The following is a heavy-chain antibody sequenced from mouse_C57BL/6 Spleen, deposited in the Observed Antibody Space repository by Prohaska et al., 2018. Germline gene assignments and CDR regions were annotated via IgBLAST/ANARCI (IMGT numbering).Heavy chain of an antibody. J-gene: IGHJ3*01. D-gene: IGHD2-5*01. CDR2: IDPDSGGT. CDR1: GYTFTSYW. CDR3: ARSDYSNYVGAY. Sequence: QAQLQQPGAELVKPGASVKLSCKASGYTFTSYWMHWVKQRPGRGLEWIGRIDPDSGGTKYYEKCKSKATLTVDKPSSKGDMQVSSLTSEDAAVYYCARSDYSNYVGAYWGQGTLVTVSA. V-gene: IGHV1-62-3*01.